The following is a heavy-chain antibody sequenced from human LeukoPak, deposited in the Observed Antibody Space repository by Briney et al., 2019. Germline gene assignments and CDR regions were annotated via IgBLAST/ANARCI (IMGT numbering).Heavy chain of an antibody. CDR3: ARTGSYYDFWSGYYGDYYYGMDV. D-gene: IGHD3-3*01. CDR1: GFTFSSYE. J-gene: IGHJ6*02. V-gene: IGHV3-48*03. Sequence: GGSLRLSCAASGFTFSSYEMNWVRQAPGKGLEWVSYISSSGSTIYYADSVKGRFTISRDNAKNSLYLQVNSLRAEDTAVYYCARTGSYYDFWSGYYGDYYYGMDVWGQGTTVTVSS. CDR2: ISSSGSTI.